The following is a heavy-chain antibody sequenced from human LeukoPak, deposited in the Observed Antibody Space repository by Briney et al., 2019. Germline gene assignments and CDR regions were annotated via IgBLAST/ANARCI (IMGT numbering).Heavy chain of an antibody. CDR3: AREAAAAGGFDP. Sequence: SVKVSCKASGGTFSSYAISWVRQAPGQGLEWMGGIIPIFGTANYAQKFQGRVAITADESTSTAYMELSSLRSEDTAVYYCAREAAAAGGFDPWGQGTLVTVSS. V-gene: IGHV1-69*13. CDR1: GGTFSSYA. D-gene: IGHD6-13*01. CDR2: IIPIFGTA. J-gene: IGHJ5*02.